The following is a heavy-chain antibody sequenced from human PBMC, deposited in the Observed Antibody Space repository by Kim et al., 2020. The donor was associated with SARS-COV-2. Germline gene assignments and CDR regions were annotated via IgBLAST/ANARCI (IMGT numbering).Heavy chain of an antibody. CDR3: ARGGAGTYFDY. D-gene: IGHD1-26*01. Sequence: NYNPTLKSRVTMSVDTSKNQLSLKLSSVTAADTAVYYCARGGAGTYFDYWGQGTLVTVSS. V-gene: IGHV4-4*07. J-gene: IGHJ4*02.